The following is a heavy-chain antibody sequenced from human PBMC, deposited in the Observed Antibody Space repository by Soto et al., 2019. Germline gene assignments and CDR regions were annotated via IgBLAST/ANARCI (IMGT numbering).Heavy chain of an antibody. J-gene: IGHJ6*02. D-gene: IGHD1-26*01. CDR3: ARELTDSGSYDYYYGMDV. CDR2: IWYDGSNK. Sequence: GGSLRLSCAASGFTFSSYGMHWVRQAPGKGLEWVAVIWYDGSNKYYADSVKGRFTISRDNSKNTLYLQMNSLRAEDTAVYYCARELTDSGSYDYYYGMDVWGQGTTVTVSS. V-gene: IGHV3-33*01. CDR1: GFTFSSYG.